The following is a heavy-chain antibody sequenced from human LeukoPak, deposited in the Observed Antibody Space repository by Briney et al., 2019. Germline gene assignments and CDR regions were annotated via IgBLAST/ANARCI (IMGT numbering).Heavy chain of an antibody. D-gene: IGHD2-21*01. J-gene: IGHJ3*02. CDR2: IYHSGST. V-gene: IGHV4-30-2*01. CDR3: ARVHRQILWWAKRPCAFDI. Sequence: SETLSLTCAVSGGSISSGGYSWSWIGQPPGKGLEWIGYIYHSGSTYYNPSLKSRVTISVDRSKNQFSLKLSSVTAADTAVYYCARVHRQILWWAKRPCAFDIWGQGTMVTASS. CDR1: GGSISSGGYS.